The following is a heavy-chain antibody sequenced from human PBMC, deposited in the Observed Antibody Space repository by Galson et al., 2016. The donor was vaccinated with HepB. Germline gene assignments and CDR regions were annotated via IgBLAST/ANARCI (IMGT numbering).Heavy chain of an antibody. V-gene: IGHV5-51*01. CDR3: ARRDSYGLYSVED. J-gene: IGHJ4*02. CDR2: IYGGDSDT. D-gene: IGHD5-18*01. CDR1: GYTFTTYW. Sequence: QSGAEVKKPGESLQISCKASGYTFTTYWIGWVRQVPGKGLEWMGIIYGGDSDTSYSPSFQGQVTISADQSITTAYLHWNNLRASDTAMYYCARRDSYGLYSVEDWGQGTLVTVSS.